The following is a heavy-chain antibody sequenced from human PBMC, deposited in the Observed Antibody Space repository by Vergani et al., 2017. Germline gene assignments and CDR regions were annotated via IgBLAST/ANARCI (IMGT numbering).Heavy chain of an antibody. J-gene: IGHJ2*01. CDR3: ERGRGANWYFDL. D-gene: IGHD4/OR15-4a*01. Sequence: QLQLQESGPGLVKPSETLSLICTVSGGSINPSSSFWGWIRQSPGKGLEWVVSLSYVGRSYYIPSLHSRASVFVATSQNQFSLNLTSVTAADTALYYCERGRGANWYFDLWGRGTLVTVS. V-gene: IGHV4-39*01. CDR2: LSYVGRS. CDR1: GGSINPSSSF.